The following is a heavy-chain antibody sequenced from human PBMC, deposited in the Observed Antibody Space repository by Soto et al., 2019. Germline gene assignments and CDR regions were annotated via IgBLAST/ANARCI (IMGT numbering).Heavy chain of an antibody. V-gene: IGHV4-34*01. J-gene: IGHJ4*02. CDR3: ARVYSSSSCDY. CDR2: INHSGST. D-gene: IGHD6-13*01. CDR1: GGAFSGYY. Sequence: PSETLYLTCAVYGGAFSGYYWSWIRQPPGKGLEWIGEINHSGSTNYNPSLKSRVTISVDTSKNQFSLKLSSVTAADTAVYYCARVYSSSSCDYWGQGTLVTVS.